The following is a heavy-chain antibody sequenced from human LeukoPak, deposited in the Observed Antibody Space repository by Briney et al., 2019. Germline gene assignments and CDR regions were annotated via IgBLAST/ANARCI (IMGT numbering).Heavy chain of an antibody. D-gene: IGHD1-14*01. CDR2: IYHSGGT. V-gene: IGHV4-38-2*01. CDR3: ARRKGPIFPFDY. CDR1: GYSISSGYY. J-gene: IGHJ4*02. Sequence: SETLSLTCAVSGYSISSGYYWGWIRQPPGKGLEWIGSIYHSGGTYYNPSLKSRVTISVDTSKNQFSLKLSSVTAADTAVYYCARRKGPIFPFDYWGQGTLVTVSS.